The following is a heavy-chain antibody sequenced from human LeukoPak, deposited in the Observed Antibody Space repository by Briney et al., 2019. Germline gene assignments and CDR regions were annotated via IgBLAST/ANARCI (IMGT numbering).Heavy chain of an antibody. V-gene: IGHV3-66*01. CDR1: GFTVSSNY. CDR3: AKDVRLSGYDEGGP. Sequence: PGGSLRLSCAASGFTVSSNYMSWVRQAPGKGLEWVSVIYSGGSTYYADSVKGRFTISRDNSKSTLYLQMNSLRAEDTAVYYCAKDVRLSGYDEGGPWGQGTLVTVSS. D-gene: IGHD5-12*01. J-gene: IGHJ5*02. CDR2: IYSGGST.